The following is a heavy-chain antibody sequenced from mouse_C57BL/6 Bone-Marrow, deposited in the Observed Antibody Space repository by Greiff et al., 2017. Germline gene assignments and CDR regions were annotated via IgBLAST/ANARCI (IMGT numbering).Heavy chain of an antibody. CDR2: ISAGGSYT. Sequence: DVTLVESGGGLVKPGGSLKLSCAASGFTFRSSAMSWVRQTPETRLEWVATISAGGSYTYYPDTVTGRFTISRDTAKHTLYLQKSHLKSEDTARYDGARGPLDYWGQGTSVTVSS. CDR3: ARGPLDY. V-gene: IGHV5-4*03. CDR1: GFTFRSSA. J-gene: IGHJ4*01.